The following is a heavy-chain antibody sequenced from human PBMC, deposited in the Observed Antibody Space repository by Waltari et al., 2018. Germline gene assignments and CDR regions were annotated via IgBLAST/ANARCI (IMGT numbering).Heavy chain of an antibody. Sequence: QVQLQESGPGLVKPSETLSLTCTVSGDSLSGYYWSWIRQPAGQGLEWIGRIHTTGRTSYNPSLKTRLTLSPDTSTNQFSLKLSSLTAADTAVYYCARDLLYIGGNYFYSGLDVWGQGTTVTVSS. CDR1: GDSLSGYY. D-gene: IGHD1-26*01. CDR2: IHTTGRT. J-gene: IGHJ6*02. CDR3: ARDLLYIGGNYFYSGLDV. V-gene: IGHV4-4*07.